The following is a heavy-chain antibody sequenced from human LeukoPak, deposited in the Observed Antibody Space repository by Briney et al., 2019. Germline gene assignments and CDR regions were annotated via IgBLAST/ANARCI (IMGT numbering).Heavy chain of an antibody. J-gene: IGHJ3*02. Sequence: SETLSLTCTVSGGSISSYYWSWIRQPPGKGLEWIGYIYYSGSTNYNPSLKSRVTISVDTSKNQFSLKLSSVTAADTAVYYCARWNSYGDAFDIWGQGTVVTVSS. V-gene: IGHV4-59*08. D-gene: IGHD5-18*01. CDR2: IYYSGST. CDR3: ARWNSYGDAFDI. CDR1: GGSISSYY.